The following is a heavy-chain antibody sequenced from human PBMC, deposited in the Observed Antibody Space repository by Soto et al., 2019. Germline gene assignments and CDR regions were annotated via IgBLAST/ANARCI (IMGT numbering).Heavy chain of an antibody. CDR3: AKDEVLVEVVARDYYGLDV. J-gene: IGHJ6*02. D-gene: IGHD2-15*01. CDR1: GFTFSSYG. V-gene: IGHV3-30*18. Sequence: QVQLVESGGGVVQPGRSLRLSCAASGFTFSSYGMHWVRQAPGKGLEWVAVILYDGNKKYYADSVKGRFTISRDNSKNTLYLQMDSLRGEDPAVYYCAKDEVLVEVVARDYYGLDVWGQGTTVTVSS. CDR2: ILYDGNKK.